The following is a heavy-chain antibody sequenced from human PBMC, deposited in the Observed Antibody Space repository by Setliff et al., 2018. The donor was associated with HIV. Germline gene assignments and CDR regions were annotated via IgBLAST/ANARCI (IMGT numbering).Heavy chain of an antibody. CDR3: ARGDTYYHDSSGYVKSALDCFDI. D-gene: IGHD3-22*01. J-gene: IGHJ3*02. V-gene: IGHV4-59*08. CDR1: GGSISSYY. Sequence: PSETLSLTCTVSGGSISSYYWSWIRQPPGKGLEWIGYIYYSGSTNYNPSLKSRVTMSLDTSKNQFSLKLNSVTAADTAVYHCARGDTYYHDSSGYVKSALDCFDIWGQGTMVTVSS. CDR2: IYYSGST.